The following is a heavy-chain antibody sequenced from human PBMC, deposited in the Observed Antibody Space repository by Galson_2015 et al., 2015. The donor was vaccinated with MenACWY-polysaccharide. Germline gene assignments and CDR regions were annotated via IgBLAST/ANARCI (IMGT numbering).Heavy chain of an antibody. CDR2: IHYSGRT. V-gene: IGHV4-4*02. CDR1: GGFISSSNY. D-gene: IGHD3-10*01. Sequence: SETLSLTCAVSGGFISSSNYWSWVRQSPGKGLEWIGDIHYSGRTNYNPSLRSRFTISVDKSKNQFSLKVSSVTAADTAVYYCARDYYGSESYIGVWFDPWGQGTLVTVSS. CDR3: ARDYYGSESYIGVWFDP. J-gene: IGHJ5*02.